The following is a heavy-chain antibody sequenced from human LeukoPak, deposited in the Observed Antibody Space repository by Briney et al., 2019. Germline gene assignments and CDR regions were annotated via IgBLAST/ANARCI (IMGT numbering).Heavy chain of an antibody. CDR3: ASSVAVAGRIDY. V-gene: IGHV4-34*01. CDR1: GGSFSGYY. Sequence: SETLSLTCAVYGGSFSGYYWSWIRQPPGKGLEWIGEINHSGSTNYNPSLKSRATISVDTSKNQFSLKLSSVTAADTAVYYCASSVAVAGRIDYWGQGTLVTVSS. CDR2: INHSGST. J-gene: IGHJ4*02. D-gene: IGHD6-19*01.